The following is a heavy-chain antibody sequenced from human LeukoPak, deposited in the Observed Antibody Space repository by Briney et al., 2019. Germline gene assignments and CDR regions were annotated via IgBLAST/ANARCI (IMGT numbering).Heavy chain of an antibody. CDR2: IYSGGST. CDR1: GFTVSSNY. J-gene: IGHJ4*02. Sequence: GGSLRLSCAASGFTVSSNYMSWVPQAPGRGLEWVLVIYSGGSTYYADSVKGRFTISRDNSKNTLYLQMNSLRAEDTAVYYCARTGWDRHFDYWGQGTLVTVSS. D-gene: IGHD1-26*01. CDR3: ARTGWDRHFDY. V-gene: IGHV3-66*01.